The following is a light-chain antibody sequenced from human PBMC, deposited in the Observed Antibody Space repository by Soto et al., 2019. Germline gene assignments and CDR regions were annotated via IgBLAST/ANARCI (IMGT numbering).Light chain of an antibody. J-gene: IGLJ1*01. Sequence: QSVLTQPPSASGTPGQKVTISCSGSSSNIGDNYVYWHQQLPGTAPKLLIYRNNQRPSGVPDRFSGSESGTSASLAISGLRSEDEADYYCAAWDDSLSGYVFGPGTMVTVL. CDR2: RNN. V-gene: IGLV1-47*01. CDR3: AAWDDSLSGYV. CDR1: SSNIGDNY.